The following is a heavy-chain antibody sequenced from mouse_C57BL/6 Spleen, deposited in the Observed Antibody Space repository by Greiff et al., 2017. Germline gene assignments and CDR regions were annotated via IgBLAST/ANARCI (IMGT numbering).Heavy chain of an antibody. D-gene: IGHD1-1*01. CDR1: GYTFTSYW. CDR3: ARSSSYFDV. J-gene: IGHJ1*03. V-gene: IGHV1-64*01. Sequence: QVQLQQSGAELVKPGASVKLSCKASGYTFTSYWMPWVKQRPGQGLEWIGMIHPNSCSTNYNEKFKSKATLTVDKSSSTAYMQLSSLTSEDSAVYYCARSSSYFDVWGTGTTVTVAS. CDR2: IHPNSCST.